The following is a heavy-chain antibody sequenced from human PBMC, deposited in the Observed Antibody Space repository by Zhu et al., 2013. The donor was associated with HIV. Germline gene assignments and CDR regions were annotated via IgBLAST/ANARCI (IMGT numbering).Heavy chain of an antibody. D-gene: IGHD4-17*01. CDR2: IIPILGIA. CDR1: GGTFSSYT. CDR3: ARNPNDYGFYYYYGMDV. V-gene: IGHV1-69*02. J-gene: IGHJ6*02. Sequence: QVQLVQSGAEVKKPGSSVKVSCKASGGTFSSYTISWVRQAPGQGLEWMGRIIPILGIANYAQKFQGRVTITADKSTSTAYMELSSLRSEDTAVYYCARNPNDYGFYYYYGMDVWGQGTTVTVSS.